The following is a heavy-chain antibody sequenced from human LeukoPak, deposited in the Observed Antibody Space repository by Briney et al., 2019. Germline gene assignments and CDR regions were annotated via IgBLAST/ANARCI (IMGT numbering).Heavy chain of an antibody. CDR2: IGTAGDT. V-gene: IGHV3-13*04. CDR3: ARDSVGPMTTYEINDFQH. D-gene: IGHD4-11*01. J-gene: IGHJ1*01. Sequence: GGSLRLSCTASGFTFTSYDMHWVRQATGKGLEWVSGIGTAGDTYYPGAVEGRFTISRENAKNSLYLQMNSLRAGDTAVYYCARDSVGPMTTYEINDFQHWGQGTLVTVSS. CDR1: GFTFTSYD.